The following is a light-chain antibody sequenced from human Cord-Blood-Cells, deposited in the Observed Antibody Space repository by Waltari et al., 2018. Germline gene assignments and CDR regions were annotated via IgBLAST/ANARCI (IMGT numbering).Light chain of an antibody. CDR3: CSYAGSFYV. CDR2: DVS. CDR1: SSDVGGYNY. V-gene: IGLV2-11*01. J-gene: IGLJ1*01. Sequence: QSALTQPRSVSGSPGQSVTLSCTGTSSDVGGYNYVPWYQQHPGKAPKLMIYDVSKRPSGVPDRFSGSKSGNTASLTISGLQAEDEADYYCCSYAGSFYVFGTGTKVTVL.